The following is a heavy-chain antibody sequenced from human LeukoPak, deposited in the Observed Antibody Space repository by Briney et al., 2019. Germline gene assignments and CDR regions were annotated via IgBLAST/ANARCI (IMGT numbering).Heavy chain of an antibody. CDR3: AKDGRYCSGGSCYFGY. CDR1: GFTFSSYA. V-gene: IGHV3-23*01. D-gene: IGHD2-15*01. CDR2: ISGSGGST. Sequence: LTGGSLRLSCAASGFTFSSYAVSWVRQAPGKGLEWVSAISGSGGSTYYADSVKGRFTISRDNSKNTLYLQMNSLRAEDTAVYYCAKDGRYCSGGSCYFGYWGQGTLVTVSS. J-gene: IGHJ4*02.